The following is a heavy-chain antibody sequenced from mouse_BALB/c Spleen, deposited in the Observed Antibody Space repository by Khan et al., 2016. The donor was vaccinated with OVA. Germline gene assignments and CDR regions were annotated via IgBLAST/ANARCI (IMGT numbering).Heavy chain of an antibody. V-gene: IGHV3-2*02. J-gene: IGHJ2*01. Sequence: VQLKESGPGLVKPSQSLSLTCTVTGYSITSDYAWNWIRQFPGNKLEWMGYISYSGNTNYNPSLKSRISITRDTSKNQFFLQLNSVTTEDTATYCCARVDGGDFDYWGQGTTLTVSA. D-gene: IGHD2-3*01. CDR1: GYSITSDYA. CDR3: ARVDGGDFDY. CDR2: ISYSGNT.